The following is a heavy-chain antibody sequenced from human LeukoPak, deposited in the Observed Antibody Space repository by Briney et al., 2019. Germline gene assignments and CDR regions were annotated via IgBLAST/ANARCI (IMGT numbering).Heavy chain of an antibody. V-gene: IGHV4-59*01. CDR2: IYYSGST. J-gene: IGHJ6*04. CDR1: GGSISSYY. D-gene: IGHD2-15*01. Sequence: SETLSLTCTVSGGSISSYYWSWIRQPPGKGLEWIGYIYYSGSTNYNPSLKSRVTISVDTSRNQFSLKLSSVTAADTAVYYCARASVVYYYYYGMDVWGKGTTVTVSP. CDR3: ARASVVYYYYYGMDV.